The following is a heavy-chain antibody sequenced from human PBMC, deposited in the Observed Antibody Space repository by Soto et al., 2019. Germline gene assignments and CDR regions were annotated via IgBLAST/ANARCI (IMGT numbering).Heavy chain of an antibody. CDR2: IYHSGST. Sequence: SETLSLTCAVYGGSFSGYSWSWIRQPPGKGLEWIGEIYHSGSTYYNPSLKSRVTISVDRSKNQFSLKLSSVTAADTAVYYCARVPDVWGQGTTVTVSS. CDR3: ARVPDV. V-gene: IGHV4-34*01. J-gene: IGHJ6*02. CDR1: GGSFSGYS.